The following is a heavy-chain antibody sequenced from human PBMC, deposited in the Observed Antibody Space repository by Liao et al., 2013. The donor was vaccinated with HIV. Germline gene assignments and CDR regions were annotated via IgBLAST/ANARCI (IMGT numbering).Heavy chain of an antibody. Sequence: QVQLQQWGAGLLKPSETLSLTCTVSDGSISSYQWTWIRQPPGKGLEWIGHVYYSGSTNYNSSLKSRVTISADTSKNQFSLRVTYVTAADTAVYYCARGGGGKGFDSWGQGILVTVSS. CDR2: VYYSGST. CDR1: DGSISSYQ. CDR3: ARGGGGKGFDS. D-gene: IGHD4-23*01. J-gene: IGHJ4*02. V-gene: IGHV4-59*12.